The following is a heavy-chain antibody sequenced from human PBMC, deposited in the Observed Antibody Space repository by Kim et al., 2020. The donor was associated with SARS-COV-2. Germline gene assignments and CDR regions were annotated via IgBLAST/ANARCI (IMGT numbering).Heavy chain of an antibody. Sequence: GGSLRLSCAASGFTFSSYSMNWVRQAPGKGLEWVSSISSSSSYIYYADSVKDRFTISRDNAKNSLYLQMNSLRAEDTAVYYCASLAYGDYAVVDVWGQGTTVTVSS. D-gene: IGHD4-17*01. V-gene: IGHV3-21*01. CDR3: ASLAYGDYAVVDV. CDR2: ISSSSSYI. J-gene: IGHJ6*02. CDR1: GFTFSSYS.